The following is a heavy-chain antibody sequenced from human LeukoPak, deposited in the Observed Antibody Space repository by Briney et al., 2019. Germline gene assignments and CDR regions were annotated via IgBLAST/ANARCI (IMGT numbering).Heavy chain of an antibody. CDR1: GFTFSRHG. CDR2: IGGSGTRT. Sequence: EGTLRLSCLASGFTFSRHGMNWVRQAPGKRLEWVSGIGGSGTRTYYADSVKGRFTISRDNSKNTLYLQMNSLRDEDTAVYYCAKDSHWILFDDWGQGTLVTVSS. J-gene: IGHJ4*02. D-gene: IGHD2-2*03. V-gene: IGHV3-23*01. CDR3: AKDSHWILFDD.